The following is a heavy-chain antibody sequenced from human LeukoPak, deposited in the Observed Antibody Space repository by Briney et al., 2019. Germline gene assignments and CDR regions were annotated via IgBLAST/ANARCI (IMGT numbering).Heavy chain of an antibody. J-gene: IGHJ4*02. D-gene: IGHD1-1*01. V-gene: IGHV1-46*02. CDR3: ARGPRGQRFDY. Sequence: ASVKVSCKASGYTFNTYYIHWVRQAHGQGLEWMGLINPGGGDTTYAQNLQGRVTMTRDTSTSTVYMELSNLISEDTAVYYCARGPRGQRFDYWGQGTLVTVSS. CDR2: INPGGGDT. CDR1: GYTFNTYY.